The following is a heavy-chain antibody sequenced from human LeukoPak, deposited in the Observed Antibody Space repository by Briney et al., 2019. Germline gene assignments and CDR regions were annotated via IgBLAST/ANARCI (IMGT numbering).Heavy chain of an antibody. CDR2: IYYSGST. Sequence: PSGTLSLTCAVSGGSISSSNWWSWIRQPPGKGLEWIGYIYYSGSTNYNPSLKSRVTISVDTSKNQFSLKLSSVTAADTAVYYCARGGYGTGSYVIGAFDIWGQGTMVTVSS. CDR3: ARGGYGTGSYVIGAFDI. V-gene: IGHV4-4*02. CDR1: GGSISSSNW. D-gene: IGHD3-10*01. J-gene: IGHJ3*02.